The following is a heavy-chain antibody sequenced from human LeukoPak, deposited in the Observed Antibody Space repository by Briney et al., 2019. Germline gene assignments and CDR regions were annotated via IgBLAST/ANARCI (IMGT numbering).Heavy chain of an antibody. D-gene: IGHD2-21*01. Sequence: PSETLSLACTVPGGSISSYYWSWIRQPPGKGLEWIGYIYYSGSTNYNPSLKSRVTISVDTSKNQFSLKLSSVTAADTAVYYCARLGRGEGGGHDYWGQGALVTVSS. J-gene: IGHJ4*02. CDR1: GGSISSYY. CDR2: IYYSGST. CDR3: ARLGRGEGGGHDY. V-gene: IGHV4-59*08.